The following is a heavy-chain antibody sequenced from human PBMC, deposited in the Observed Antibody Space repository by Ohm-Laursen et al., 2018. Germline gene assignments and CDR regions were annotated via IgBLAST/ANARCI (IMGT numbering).Heavy chain of an antibody. V-gene: IGHV3-23*01. Sequence: GSLRLSCAASGFTLSSYSMYWVRQAPGKGLEWTSATTGSGGRAYYADSVKGRFTISRDNSKNMLYLQMNSLRAEDTAVYYCAKVVTTTVVIDHFDYWGQGTLVTVPS. J-gene: IGHJ4*02. CDR2: TTGSGGRA. D-gene: IGHD3-22*01. CDR3: AKVVTTTVVIDHFDY. CDR1: GFTLSSYS.